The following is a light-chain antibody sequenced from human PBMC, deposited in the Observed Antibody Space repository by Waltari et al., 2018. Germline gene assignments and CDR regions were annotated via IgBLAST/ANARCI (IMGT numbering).Light chain of an antibody. V-gene: IGKV1-8*01. Sequence: AIRMTQSPSSLSASTGDRVHITCRASQSVSTYLAWYQQKPGKAPKLLIYAASTLQRGVPSRFSGSGSGTDFTLSISCLQSEDFATYYCQQYYDYLRTFGQGTKVEIK. CDR1: QSVSTY. CDR2: AAS. J-gene: IGKJ1*01. CDR3: QQYYDYLRT.